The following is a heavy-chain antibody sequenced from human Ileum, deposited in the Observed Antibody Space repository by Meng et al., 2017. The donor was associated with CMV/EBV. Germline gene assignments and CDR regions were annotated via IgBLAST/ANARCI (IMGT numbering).Heavy chain of an antibody. D-gene: IGHD2-15*01. CDR1: GGSFSGYY. CDR2: INHSGST. J-gene: IGHJ4*02. CDR3: ARGVAGGPFDY. Sequence: VNLRQWGDGRFKPSGTLPPTCAVYGGSFSGYYWSWIRQPPGKGLEWIGEINHSGSTNYNPSLKSRVTISVDTSKNQFSLKLSSVTAADTAVYYCARGVAGGPFDYWGQGTLVTVSS. V-gene: IGHV4-34*01.